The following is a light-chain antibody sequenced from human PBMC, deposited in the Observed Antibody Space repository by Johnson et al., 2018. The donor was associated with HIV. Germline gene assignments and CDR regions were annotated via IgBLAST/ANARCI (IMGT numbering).Light chain of an antibody. J-gene: IGLJ1*01. CDR3: GTWDSSLSRF. CDR2: ENN. Sequence: QPVLTQPPSVSAAPGQKVTISCSGSSSNIGNNYVSWYQQLPGTAPKLLIYENNKRPSGIPDRFSGSKSGTSATLGITGLQTGDEADYYCGTWDSSLSRFFGTGTKVTVL. V-gene: IGLV1-51*02. CDR1: SSNIGNNY.